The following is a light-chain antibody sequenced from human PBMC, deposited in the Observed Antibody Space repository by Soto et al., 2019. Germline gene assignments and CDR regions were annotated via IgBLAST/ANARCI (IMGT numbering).Light chain of an antibody. V-gene: IGKV1-5*03. CDR2: KAS. CDR1: QSISIW. CDR3: QQYNTHSWT. Sequence: DIQMTQSPSTLSASVGDRVTITCRASQSISIWLAWYQQKPGKAPKLLIYKASTLESGVPSRFSGSGSGTEFTLTIGSLQPDDSATYYCQQYNTHSWTFGQGTKVEIK. J-gene: IGKJ1*01.